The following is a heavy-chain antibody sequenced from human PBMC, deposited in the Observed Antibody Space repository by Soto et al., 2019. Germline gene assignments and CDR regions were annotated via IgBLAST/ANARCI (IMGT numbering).Heavy chain of an antibody. CDR2: ISSGSTSI. V-gene: IGHV3-48*02. J-gene: IGHJ6*02. Sequence: EVQLLESGGGLLNPGGSLRLSCTASGFSSSTYSLQWVRQVPGKGLEWFSYISSGSTSIYYATSVKGRFTISRDNADNSLFLQMNSLRDEATAVYYCAACRPPSPYDWFYAMDVWGQGATVSFSS. CDR1: GFSSSTYS. CDR3: AACRPPSPYDWFYAMDV. D-gene: IGHD3-9*01.